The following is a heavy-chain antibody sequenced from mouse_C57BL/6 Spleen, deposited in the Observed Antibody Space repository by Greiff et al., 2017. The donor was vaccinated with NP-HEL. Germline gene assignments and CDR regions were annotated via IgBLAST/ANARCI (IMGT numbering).Heavy chain of an antibody. CDR2: IYPGDGDT. J-gene: IGHJ1*03. CDR3: ARDAITTVVATDWYFDV. CDR1: GYAFSSSW. Sequence: QVQLKESGPELVKPGASVKISCKASGYAFSSSWMNWVKQRPGKGLEWIGRIYPGDGDTNYNGKFKGKATLTADKSSSTAYMQRSSLTSEDSAVYFCARDAITTVVATDWYFDVWGTGTTVTVSS. D-gene: IGHD1-1*01. V-gene: IGHV1-82*01.